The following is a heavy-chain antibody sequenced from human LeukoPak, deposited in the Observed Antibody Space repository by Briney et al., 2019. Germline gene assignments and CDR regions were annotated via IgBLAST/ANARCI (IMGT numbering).Heavy chain of an antibody. CDR1: GFTFSSYS. Sequence: GGSLRLSCAASGFTFSSYSMNWVRQAPGKGLEWVSSISSSSSYIYYADSVKGRFTISRDNAKNSLYLQMNSLRAEDTAVYYCAREKGYDSGGYPNNYFDYWGQGTLVTVSS. CDR2: ISSSSSYI. CDR3: AREKGYDSGGYPNNYFDY. J-gene: IGHJ4*02. D-gene: IGHD3-22*01. V-gene: IGHV3-21*01.